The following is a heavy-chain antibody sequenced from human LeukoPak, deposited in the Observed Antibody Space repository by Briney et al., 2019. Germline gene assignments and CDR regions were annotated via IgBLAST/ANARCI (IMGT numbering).Heavy chain of an antibody. Sequence: GGSLCLSCAASGFTFSSYAMNWVRQAPGKGLQWVSDINGRGDNTYYADSVKGRFTISRDNSKSTLFLQMNSLRAEDTAIYYCAKDRVSTGFNLFDPWGQGTLVTVSS. CDR2: INGRGDNT. J-gene: IGHJ5*02. D-gene: IGHD2-8*02. CDR1: GFTFSSYA. CDR3: AKDRVSTGFNLFDP. V-gene: IGHV3-23*01.